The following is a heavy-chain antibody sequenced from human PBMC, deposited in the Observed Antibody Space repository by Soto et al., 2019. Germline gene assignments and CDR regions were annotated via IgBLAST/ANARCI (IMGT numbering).Heavy chain of an antibody. CDR3: AREGVAASYYYYYYGMDV. Sequence: SGGSLRLSCAASGFTFSSYSMNWFRQAPGKGLEWVSSISSSSSYIYYADSVKGRFTISRDNAKNSLYLQMNSLRAEDTAVYYCAREGVAASYYYYYYGMDVWGQGTTVTVSS. CDR1: GFTFSSYS. J-gene: IGHJ6*02. V-gene: IGHV3-21*01. CDR2: ISSSSSYI. D-gene: IGHD2-15*01.